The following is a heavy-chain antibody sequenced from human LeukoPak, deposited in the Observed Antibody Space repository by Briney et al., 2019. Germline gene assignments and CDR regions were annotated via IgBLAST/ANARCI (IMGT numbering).Heavy chain of an antibody. J-gene: IGHJ4*02. D-gene: IGHD1-26*01. V-gene: IGHV3-7*01. Sequence: GGSLRLSCAASGYILSSYWTSWVRQVPGKGLAWVANINHGGSDIQYVDSVKGRFTVSRDNAKNALYLQMNSLRAEDTAVYYCARFSRGELANYWGQGTLVIVSS. CDR2: INHGGSDI. CDR1: GYILSSYW. CDR3: ARFSRGELANY.